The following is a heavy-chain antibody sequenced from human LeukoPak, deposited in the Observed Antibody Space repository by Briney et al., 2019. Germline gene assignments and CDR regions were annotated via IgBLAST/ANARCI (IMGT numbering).Heavy chain of an antibody. CDR1: GFTFSDYA. V-gene: IGHV3-33*06. D-gene: IGHD2-8*01. CDR3: AKGIQPSDKDGVDV. CDR2: IWDDGSTE. Sequence: PGGSLRLSCAASGFTFSDYAMHWVRQAPGKGLEWVAHIWDDGSTEKYADSVKGRFIISRDNSKNALYFQMNSLRAEDTAVYYCAKGIQPSDKDGVDVWGQGTMVTVSS. J-gene: IGHJ3*01.